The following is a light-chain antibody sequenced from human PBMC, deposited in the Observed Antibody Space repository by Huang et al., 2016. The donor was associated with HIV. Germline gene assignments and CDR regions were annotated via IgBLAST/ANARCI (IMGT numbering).Light chain of an antibody. CDR1: QDISNY. CDR3: QQYDNLPLT. Sequence: DIQMTQSPSSLSESVGDRATITCQASQDISNYLNWYQQKPGKAPKLLIYDASNLETGVPSRFSGSGSGTDFTFTISSLQPEDVATYYCQQYDNLPLTFGGGTTVEIK. CDR2: DAS. V-gene: IGKV1-33*01. J-gene: IGKJ4*01.